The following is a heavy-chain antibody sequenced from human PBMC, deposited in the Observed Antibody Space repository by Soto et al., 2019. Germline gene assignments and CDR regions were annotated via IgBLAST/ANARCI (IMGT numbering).Heavy chain of an antibody. CDR3: AKDISIKPLLSPVYSSSWYYFDY. V-gene: IGHV3-23*01. CDR1: GFTFSSYA. CDR2: ISGSGGST. D-gene: IGHD6-13*01. Sequence: EVQLLESGGGLVQPGGSLRLSCAASGFTFSSYAMSWVRQAPGKGLEWVSAISGSGGSTYYADSVKGRFTISRDNSKNTLYLQMNSLRAEDTAVYYCAKDISIKPLLSPVYSSSWYYFDYWGQGTLVTVSS. J-gene: IGHJ4*02.